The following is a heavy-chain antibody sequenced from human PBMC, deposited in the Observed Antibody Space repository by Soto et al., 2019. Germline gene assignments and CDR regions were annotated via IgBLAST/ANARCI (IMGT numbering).Heavy chain of an antibody. J-gene: IGHJ6*02. CDR2: ISAYNGNT. D-gene: IGHD6-19*01. CDR3: ARGYPIAVAGKRGYGMDV. V-gene: IGHV1-18*01. CDR1: GYTFTSYG. Sequence: QVQLVQSGAEVKKPGASVKVSCKASGYTFTSYGISWVRQAPGQGLEWMGWISAYNGNTNYAQKLQGRVTMTTDTSTSTATMELRSLRSDDTAVYYCARGYPIAVAGKRGYGMDVWGQGTTVTVSS.